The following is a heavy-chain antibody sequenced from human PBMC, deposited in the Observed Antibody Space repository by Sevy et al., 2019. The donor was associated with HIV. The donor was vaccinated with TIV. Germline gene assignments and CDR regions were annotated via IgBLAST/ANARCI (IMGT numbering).Heavy chain of an antibody. V-gene: IGHV4-4*07. CDR1: GGSISSYY. D-gene: IGHD3-10*01. CDR2: IYTSGST. CDR3: ARDPAPIIWFGELLLKDYYGMDV. J-gene: IGHJ6*02. Sequence: SETLSLTCTVSGGSISSYYWSWIRQPAGKGLEWIGRIYTSGSTNYNPSLKSRVTMSVDTSKNQFSLKLSYVTAADTAVYYCARDPAPIIWFGELLLKDYYGMDVWGQGTTVTVSS.